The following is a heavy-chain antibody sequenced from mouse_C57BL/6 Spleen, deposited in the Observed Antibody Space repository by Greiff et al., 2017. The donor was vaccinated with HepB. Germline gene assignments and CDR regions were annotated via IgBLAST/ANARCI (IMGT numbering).Heavy chain of an antibody. Sequence: EVKLMESGGGLVKPGGSLKLSCAASGFTFSDYGMHWVRQAPEKGLEWVAYISSGSSTIYYADTVKGRFTISRDNAKNTLFLQMTSLRSEDTAMYYCARRSDGNYGWFAYWGQGTLVTVSA. J-gene: IGHJ3*01. D-gene: IGHD2-1*01. CDR1: GFTFSDYG. CDR2: ISSGSSTI. CDR3: ARRSDGNYGWFAY. V-gene: IGHV5-17*01.